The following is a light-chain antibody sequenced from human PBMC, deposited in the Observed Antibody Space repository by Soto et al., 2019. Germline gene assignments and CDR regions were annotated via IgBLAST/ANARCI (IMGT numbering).Light chain of an antibody. Sequence: DIQMTQSPSTLSGSVGDRVTITCRASQTISSWLAWYQQKPGKAPKLLIYKASTLKSGVPSRLSGSGSGTEFTLNFSSLQPEDFATYDCQHYNSYSEAFGQGTNVDLK. CDR3: QHYNSYSEA. CDR2: KAS. CDR1: QTISSW. V-gene: IGKV1-5*03. J-gene: IGKJ1*01.